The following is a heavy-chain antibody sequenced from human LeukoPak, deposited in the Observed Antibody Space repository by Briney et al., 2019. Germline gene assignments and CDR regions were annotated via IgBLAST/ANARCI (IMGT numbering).Heavy chain of an antibody. CDR1: GGTFSSYA. V-gene: IGHV1-69*13. CDR2: IIPIFGTA. J-gene: IGHJ5*02. Sequence: SVKVSCKASGGTFSSYAISWVRQAPGQGLEWKGGIIPIFGTANYAQKFQGRVTITADESTSTAYMELSSLRSEDTAVYYCARDRSTVTNWFDPWGQGTLVTVSS. D-gene: IGHD4-17*01. CDR3: ARDRSTVTNWFDP.